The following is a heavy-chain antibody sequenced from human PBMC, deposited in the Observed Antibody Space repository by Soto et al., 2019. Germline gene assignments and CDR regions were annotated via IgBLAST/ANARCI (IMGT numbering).Heavy chain of an antibody. V-gene: IGHV3-23*01. CDR2: ISDNGGTT. Sequence: VGSLRLSCAASEFTFSNYAMSWVRQAPGKGLEWVSSISDNGGTTYYADSVKGRFTISRDNSKNTLYLQMNSLRAEDTAVYYWAKDPQPLIVCLDDWAQGTQVTVSS. CDR1: EFTFSNYA. D-gene: IGHD6-13*01. CDR3: AKDPQPLIVCLDD. J-gene: IGHJ4*02.